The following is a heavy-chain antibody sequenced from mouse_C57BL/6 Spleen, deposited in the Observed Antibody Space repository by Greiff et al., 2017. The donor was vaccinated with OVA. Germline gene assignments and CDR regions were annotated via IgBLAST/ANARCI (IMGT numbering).Heavy chain of an antibody. CDR3: AREETGLDY. CDR1: GYTFTSYW. J-gene: IGHJ2*01. D-gene: IGHD4-1*01. Sequence: QVQLKEPGAELVRPGSSVKLSCKASGYTFTSYWMHWVKQRPIQGLEWIGNIDPSDSETHYNQKFKDKATLTVDKSSSTAYMQLSSLTSEDSAVYYCAREETGLDYWGQGTTLTVSS. V-gene: IGHV1-52*01. CDR2: IDPSDSET.